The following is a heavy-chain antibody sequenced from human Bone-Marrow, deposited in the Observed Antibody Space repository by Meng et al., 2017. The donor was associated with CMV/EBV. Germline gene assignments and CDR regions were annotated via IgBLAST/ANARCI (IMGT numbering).Heavy chain of an antibody. CDR1: GGTFSSYA. CDR2: IIPILGIA. D-gene: IGHD3-10*01. CDR3: ARDYKYYYGSGSFLPQGY. V-gene: IGHV1-69*10. Sequence: SVKVSCKASGGTFSSYAISWVRQAPGQGLEWMGGIIPILGIANYAQKFQGRVTITADKSTSTAYMELRSLRSDDTAVYYCARDYKYYYGSGSFLPQGYWGQGTLVTVSS. J-gene: IGHJ4*02.